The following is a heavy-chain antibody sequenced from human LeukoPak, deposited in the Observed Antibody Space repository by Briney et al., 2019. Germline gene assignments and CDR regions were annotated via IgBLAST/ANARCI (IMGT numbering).Heavy chain of an antibody. J-gene: IGHJ4*02. V-gene: IGHV4-39*01. CDR3: ARSSTIGHFDY. CDR1: GASISSSRYY. D-gene: IGHD5/OR15-5a*01. Sequence: PSETLSLTCTVPGASISSSRYYWGWIRQPPGKGLEWIGSISYSGTTYYNPSLKSRVTISVDTSRNQFSLKLSSVTAPDTAVYYCARSSTIGHFDYWGQGTLVAVSS. CDR2: ISYSGTT.